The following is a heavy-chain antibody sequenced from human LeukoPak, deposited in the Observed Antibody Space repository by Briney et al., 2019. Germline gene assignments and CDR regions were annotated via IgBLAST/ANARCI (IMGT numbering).Heavy chain of an antibody. J-gene: IGHJ4*02. CDR3: AREHRVSSWYELGGGFDY. D-gene: IGHD6-13*01. V-gene: IGHV4-59*11. CDR2: TYNSGST. CDR1: GGSISSHY. Sequence: SETLSLTCTVSGGSISSHYWSWIRQPPGKGLEWIGNTYNSGSTNYNPSLKSRVTISVDTSKNHFSLRLSSVTAADTAMYYCAREHRVSSWYELGGGFDYWGQGTLVTVSS.